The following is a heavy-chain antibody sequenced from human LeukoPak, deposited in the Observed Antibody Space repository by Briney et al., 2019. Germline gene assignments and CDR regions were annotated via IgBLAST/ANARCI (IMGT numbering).Heavy chain of an antibody. J-gene: IGHJ4*02. CDR3: ARGRGGSGNRVIFDS. D-gene: IGHD1-26*01. Sequence: SETLSLTCDVSGHSIRSASYWGWIRQPPGKGLEWIGSIYHSGNTYYNSSLKSRLIISIDTAKNQISLKLSSVAAADTAMYYCARGRGGSGNRVIFDSRGQGSVVTISS. CDR1: GHSIRSASY. CDR2: IYHSGNT. V-gene: IGHV4-38-2*01.